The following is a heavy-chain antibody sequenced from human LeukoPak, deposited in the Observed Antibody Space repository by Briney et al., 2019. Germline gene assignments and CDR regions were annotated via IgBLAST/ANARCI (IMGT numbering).Heavy chain of an antibody. CDR3: ARPIFLEWLLSLGY. J-gene: IGHJ4*02. CDR2: ISYDGSNK. D-gene: IGHD3-3*01. V-gene: IGHV3-30-3*01. CDR1: GFTFSSYA. Sequence: PGGSLRHSCSASGFTFSSYAMHWVRQAPGKGLEWVAVISYDGSNKYYADSVKGRFTISRDNSKNTLYLQMNSLRAEDTAVYYCARPIFLEWLLSLGYWGQGTLVTVSS.